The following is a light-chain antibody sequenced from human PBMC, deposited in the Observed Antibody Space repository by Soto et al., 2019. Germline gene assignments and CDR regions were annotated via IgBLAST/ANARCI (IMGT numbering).Light chain of an antibody. CDR1: QSVSSSY. Sequence: EIVMTKSPATLSLSPGERATLSCRASQSVSSSYLSWYQQKPGQAPRLLIYGASTRATGIPARFSGSGSGTDFNLTISSLQPEDFAVYYCQQDYNLPPTFGPGTKVDIK. CDR2: GAS. CDR3: QQDYNLPPT. J-gene: IGKJ3*01. V-gene: IGKV3D-7*01.